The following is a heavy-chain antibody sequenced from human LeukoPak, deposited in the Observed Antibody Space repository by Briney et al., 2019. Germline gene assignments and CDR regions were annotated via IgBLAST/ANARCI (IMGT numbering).Heavy chain of an antibody. J-gene: IGHJ4*02. CDR1: GGTFSSYA. D-gene: IGHD6-19*01. V-gene: IGHV1-69*13. CDR2: IIPIFDTA. CDR3: AKLEHRYSTDWSPSDPTYYFDY. Sequence: ASVKVSCKASGGTFSSYAISWVGQAPGQGLEWMGGIIPIFDTAIYSQNFQDRITITADDSTNIAYMDLSSLRSEDTAVYYCAKLEHRYSTDWSPSDPTYYFDYWGQGTLVTVSS.